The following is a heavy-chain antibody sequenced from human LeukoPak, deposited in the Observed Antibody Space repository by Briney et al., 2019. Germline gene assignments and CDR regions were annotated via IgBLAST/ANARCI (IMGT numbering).Heavy chain of an antibody. J-gene: IGHJ4*02. V-gene: IGHV1-24*01. D-gene: IGHD2-21*01. Sequence: ASVKVSCKVSGYTLTELSMHWVRQAPGKGLGWMGGFDPEDGEIIYAQKFQGRVTMTEDTSTDTVYMELSSLRSEDTAVYYCAIGKKTVVDTPTVSLHYWGQGTLVTVSS. CDR2: FDPEDGEI. CDR3: AIGKKTVVDTPTVSLHY. CDR1: GYTLTELS.